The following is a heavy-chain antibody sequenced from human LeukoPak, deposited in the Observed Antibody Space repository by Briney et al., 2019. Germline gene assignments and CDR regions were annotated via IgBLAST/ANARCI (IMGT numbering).Heavy chain of an antibody. J-gene: IGHJ6*03. CDR3: ARVYCSGGSCYSFYYYLDV. CDR1: GGSISSYY. Sequence: SETLSLTCTVSGGSISSYYWSWIRQPPGKGLEWIGYIYYSGSTNYNPSLKSRVTISVDTSKNQFSLKLSSVTAADTAVYYCARVYCSGGSCYSFYYYLDVWGKGTTVTVS. V-gene: IGHV4-59*01. D-gene: IGHD2-15*01. CDR2: IYYSGST.